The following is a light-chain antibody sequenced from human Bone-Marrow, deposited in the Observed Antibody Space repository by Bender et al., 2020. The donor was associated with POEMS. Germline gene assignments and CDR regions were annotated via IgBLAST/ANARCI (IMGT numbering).Light chain of an antibody. CDR2: EVT. CDR3: SSFASSSTLV. Sequence: QSALTQPASVSGSPGQSITISCTGTSSDVGGFNYVSWFQQYPGKAPKLMIYEVTNRPSGVSNRFSGAKSGNTASLTISGLQAEDEGDYYCSSFASSSTLVFGG. V-gene: IGLV2-14*01. J-gene: IGLJ2*01. CDR1: SSDVGGFNY.